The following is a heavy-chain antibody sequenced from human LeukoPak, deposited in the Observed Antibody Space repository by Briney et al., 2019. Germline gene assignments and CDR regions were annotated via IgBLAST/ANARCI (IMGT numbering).Heavy chain of an antibody. CDR1: GFTFSNYW. Sequence: GGSLRLSCAASGFTFSNYWMSWVRPAPGKGLEWVAHIKEDGSEKSYVDSVKGRFTISRDNAKNSLYLQMNSLRAEDTAVYYCARVVVYFDYWGQGTLVTVSS. CDR3: ARVVVYFDY. CDR2: IKEDGSEK. V-gene: IGHV3-7*04. J-gene: IGHJ4*02. D-gene: IGHD2-15*01.